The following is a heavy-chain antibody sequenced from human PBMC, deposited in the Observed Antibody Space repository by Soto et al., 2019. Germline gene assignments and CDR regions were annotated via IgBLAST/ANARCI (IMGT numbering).Heavy chain of an antibody. CDR1: GFTFSNYA. J-gene: IGHJ3*02. V-gene: IGHV3-23*01. D-gene: IGHD3-22*01. Sequence: GGSLRLSCAASGFTFSNYAMSWVRQAPGKGLEWVSTLSGSGGSTYYADSVKGRFTISRDNSKNTLYLQMNSLGAEDTAVYYCARKTYDSSGYTAFDIWGQGTMVTVSS. CDR3: ARKTYDSSGYTAFDI. CDR2: LSGSGGST.